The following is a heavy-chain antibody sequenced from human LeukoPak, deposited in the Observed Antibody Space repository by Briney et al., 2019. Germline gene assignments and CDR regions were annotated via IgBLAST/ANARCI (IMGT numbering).Heavy chain of an antibody. CDR2: IIPIFGTA. V-gene: IGHV1-69*05. J-gene: IGHJ5*02. Sequence: ASVKVSCKASGGTFSSYAISWVRQAPGQGLEWMGGIIPIFGTANYAQKFQGRVTITTDESTSTAYMELSSLRSEDTAVYYCASRDGYNGGFDPWGQGTLVTVSS. CDR3: ASRDGYNGGFDP. CDR1: GGTFSSYA. D-gene: IGHD5-24*01.